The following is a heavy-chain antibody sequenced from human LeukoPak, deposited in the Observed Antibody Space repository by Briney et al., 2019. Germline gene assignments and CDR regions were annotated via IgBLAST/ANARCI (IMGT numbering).Heavy chain of an antibody. CDR1: GYTFTSYG. D-gene: IGHD3-3*01. CDR2: ISAYNGNT. CDR3: ARDSSKLATFDFWSGSDWFDP. J-gene: IGHJ5*02. V-gene: IGHV1-18*01. Sequence: ASVKVSCKASGYTFTSYGFSWVRQAPGQGLEWMGWISAYNGNTNYAQKLQGRVTMTTDTSTSTAYMELRSLRSDDTAVYYCARDSSKLATFDFWSGSDWFDPWGQGTLVTVSS.